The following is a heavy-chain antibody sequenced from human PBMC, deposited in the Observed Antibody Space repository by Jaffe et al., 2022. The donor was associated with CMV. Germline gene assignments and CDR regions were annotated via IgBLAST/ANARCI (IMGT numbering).Heavy chain of an antibody. V-gene: IGHV3-7*03. D-gene: IGHD6-19*01. CDR3: AREDGSDPSSGWSHYFDY. CDR2: IKQDGSEK. J-gene: IGHJ4*02. Sequence: EVQLVESGGGLVQPGGSLRLSCAASGFTFSSYWMSWVRQAPGKGLEWVANIKQDGSEKYYVDSVKGRFTISRDNAKNSLYLQMNSLRAEDTAVYYCAREDGSDPSSGWSHYFDYWGQGTLVTVSS. CDR1: GFTFSSYW.